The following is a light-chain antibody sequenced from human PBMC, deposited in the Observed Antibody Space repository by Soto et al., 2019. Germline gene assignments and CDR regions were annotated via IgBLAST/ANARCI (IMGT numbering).Light chain of an antibody. Sequence: EIVLTQSPATLSLSPGDRATLSCRASQSVSTYLAWYQQKPGQAPSLLIYDASNRATGILARFSGSGSGTDFTLTISSLEPEDFAVYYCQQRSNWPVTFGQGTNVEIK. V-gene: IGKV3-11*01. CDR2: DAS. CDR3: QQRSNWPVT. CDR1: QSVSTY. J-gene: IGKJ1*01.